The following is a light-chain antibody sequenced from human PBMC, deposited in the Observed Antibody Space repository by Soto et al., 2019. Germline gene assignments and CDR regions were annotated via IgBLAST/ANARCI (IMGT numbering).Light chain of an antibody. Sequence: QSALTQPASLSGSPGQSITISCTGTTDHIGLYSFVSWYEQHPGKAPKLIIYQASHRPSGVSDRFSGSKSGTTASLTISGLQPEDEADYYCSSFTADTTVVFGGGTKLTVL. CDR3: SSFTADTTVV. V-gene: IGLV2-14*01. CDR1: TDHIGLYSF. CDR2: QAS. J-gene: IGLJ2*01.